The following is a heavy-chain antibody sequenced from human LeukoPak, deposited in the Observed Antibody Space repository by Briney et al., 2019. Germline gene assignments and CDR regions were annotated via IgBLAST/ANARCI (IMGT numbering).Heavy chain of an antibody. D-gene: IGHD6-13*01. Sequence: PSETLSLTCAVYGGSFSGYYWSWIRQPPGKGLEWIGEINHSGSTNYNPSLKSRVTVSVDTSKNQFSLKLSSVTAADTAVYYCARGPDSSGWYLVYFQHWGQGTLVTVSS. CDR3: ARGPDSSGWYLVYFQH. V-gene: IGHV4-34*01. CDR1: GGSFSGYY. J-gene: IGHJ1*01. CDR2: INHSGST.